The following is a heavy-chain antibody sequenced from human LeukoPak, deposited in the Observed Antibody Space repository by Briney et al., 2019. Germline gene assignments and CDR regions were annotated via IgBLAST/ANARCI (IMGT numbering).Heavy chain of an antibody. CDR2: VSSGDGIT. D-gene: IGHD3-9*01. Sequence: GGSLRLSCAASGFTFSTYAMSWVRQAPGKGLEWVSTVSSGDGITYYADSVKGRFTVSRDNSQHTLYLQVSSLRAEDTAVYLCAKSVFHIMTDYYFALDVWGQGTTVTVSS. CDR1: GFTFSTYA. CDR3: AKSVFHIMTDYYFALDV. V-gene: IGHV3-23*01. J-gene: IGHJ6*02.